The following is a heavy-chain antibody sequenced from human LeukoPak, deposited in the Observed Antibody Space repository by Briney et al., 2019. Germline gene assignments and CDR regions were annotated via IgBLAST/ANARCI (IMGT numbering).Heavy chain of an antibody. CDR2: ISWDGGST. CDR3: VTGGAYYYYYMDV. D-gene: IGHD3-16*01. CDR1: GFTFDDYA. Sequence: GGSLRLSCAASGFTFDDYAMHWVRQAPGKGLEWVSLISWDGGSTYYADSVKGRFTISRDNSKNSLYLQMNSLRAEDTALYYCVTGGAYYYYYMDVWGKGTTVTVSS. J-gene: IGHJ6*03. V-gene: IGHV3-43D*03.